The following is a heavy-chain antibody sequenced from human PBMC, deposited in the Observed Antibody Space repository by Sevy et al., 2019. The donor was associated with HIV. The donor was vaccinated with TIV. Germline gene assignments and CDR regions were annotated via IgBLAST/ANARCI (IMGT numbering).Heavy chain of an antibody. CDR3: ARDNLLPIMVSMVRGALSYYFDY. V-gene: IGHV3-33*01. Sequence: GGSLRLSCAASGFTFSNYGMHWVRQAPGKGLEWVAVIWYDGINRYYADSVKGRFTISRDNSKNTLYLQMNSLRAEDTAVCYCARDNLLPIMVSMVRGALSYYFDYWGQGTLVTVSS. J-gene: IGHJ4*02. CDR2: IWYDGINR. D-gene: IGHD3-10*01. CDR1: GFTFSNYG.